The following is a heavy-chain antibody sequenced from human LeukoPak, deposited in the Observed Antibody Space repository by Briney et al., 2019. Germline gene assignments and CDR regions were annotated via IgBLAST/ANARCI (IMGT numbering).Heavy chain of an antibody. V-gene: IGHV3-23*01. D-gene: IGHD2-15*01. CDR3: AKDTGVVVALDS. CDR2: ISGSGGST. CDR1: VLTFSNAW. J-gene: IGHJ4*02. Sequence: GGSLRLSCAASVLTFSNAWMSWVRQAPGKGLEWVSSISGSGGSTYHADSVKGRFTISRDNSKNTLYLQMNSLRVEDTAVYYCAKDTGVVVALDSWGQGTQVTVSS.